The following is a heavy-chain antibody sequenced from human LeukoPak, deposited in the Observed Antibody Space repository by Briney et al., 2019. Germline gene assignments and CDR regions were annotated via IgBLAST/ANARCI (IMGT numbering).Heavy chain of an antibody. J-gene: IGHJ4*02. Sequence: GGSLRLSCAASGFTFSSYAMSWVRQAPGKGLEWVSAISGSGGSTYYADSVKGRFTISRDNSKNTLHLQMNSLNTEDTAVYYCTTSYVPGVDYWGQGTLVTVSS. CDR1: GFTFSSYA. D-gene: IGHD3-10*02. CDR3: TTSYVPGVDY. V-gene: IGHV3-23*01. CDR2: ISGSGGST.